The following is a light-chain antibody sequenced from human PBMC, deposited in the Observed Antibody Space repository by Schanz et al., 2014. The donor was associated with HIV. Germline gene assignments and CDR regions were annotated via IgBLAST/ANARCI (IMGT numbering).Light chain of an antibody. CDR1: LSVHTY. Sequence: EIVMTQSPATLSVSPGERATLSCRASLSVHTYLAWYQQKPGQSPRLLIYAASTRATGIPDRFSGSGSGTEFTLTINTLQPDDFATYYCQQCNSNPLTFGGGTKVEI. CDR2: AAS. J-gene: IGKJ4*01. V-gene: IGKV3D-15*01. CDR3: QQCNSNPLT.